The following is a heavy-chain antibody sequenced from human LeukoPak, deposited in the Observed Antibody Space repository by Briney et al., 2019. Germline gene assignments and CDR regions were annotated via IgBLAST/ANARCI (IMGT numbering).Heavy chain of an antibody. CDR2: IIPIFGTA. CDR3: ARDLTDYDILTGYPTPQPYGTDV. Sequence: GASVKVSCKASGGTFSSYAISWVRQAPGQGLEWMGGIIPIFGTANYAQKFQGRVTITADKSTSTAYMELSSLRSEDTAVYYCARDLTDYDILTGYPTPQPYGTDVWGKGTTVTVSS. CDR1: GGTFSSYA. J-gene: IGHJ6*04. D-gene: IGHD3-9*01. V-gene: IGHV1-69*06.